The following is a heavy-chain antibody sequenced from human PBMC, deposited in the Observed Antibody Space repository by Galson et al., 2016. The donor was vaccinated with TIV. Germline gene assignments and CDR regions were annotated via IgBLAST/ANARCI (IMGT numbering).Heavy chain of an antibody. J-gene: IGHJ4*02. V-gene: IGHV3-7*01. CDR2: IKQDGDYK. CDR3: VRGNDPGATYSLDY. CDR1: GFTFSRHW. D-gene: IGHD1-1*01. Sequence: SLRLSCAASGFTFSRHWMSWVRQAPGKGLEWVANIKQDGDYKYYVDSVKGRFTISRDNAKNSLYLQMNSLRAEDTAVYYCVRGNDPGATYSLDYWGQGTLVTVSS.